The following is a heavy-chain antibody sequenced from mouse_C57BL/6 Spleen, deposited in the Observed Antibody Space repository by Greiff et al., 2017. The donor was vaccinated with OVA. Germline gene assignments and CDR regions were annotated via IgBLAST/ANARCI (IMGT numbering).Heavy chain of an antibody. CDR1: GFNIKDDY. CDR3: TTCDSSGPYYAMDY. V-gene: IGHV14-4*01. CDR2: IDPENGDT. D-gene: IGHD3-2*02. J-gene: IGHJ4*01. Sequence: EVQLQQSGAELVRPGASVKLSCTASGFNIKDDYMHWVKQRPEQGLEWIGWIDPENGDTEYASKFQGKATITADTSSNTAYLQLSSLTSEDTAVYYCTTCDSSGPYYAMDYWGQGTSVTVSS.